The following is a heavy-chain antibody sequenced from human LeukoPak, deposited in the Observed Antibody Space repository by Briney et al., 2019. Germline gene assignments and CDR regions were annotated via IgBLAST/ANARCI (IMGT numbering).Heavy chain of an antibody. D-gene: IGHD5-12*01. CDR3: ATGYSGYRRSYYYGMDV. V-gene: IGHV3-23*01. CDR1: GFTFSTYA. CDR2: NSGSGSST. J-gene: IGHJ6*02. Sequence: GGSLRLSCAASGFTFSTYAMTWVRQAPGRGLEWVSGNSGSGSSTYYADSVKGRFTISRDNSKNTLYIQMNSLGADDTAVYYCATGYSGYRRSYYYGMDVWGQGTTVTVSS.